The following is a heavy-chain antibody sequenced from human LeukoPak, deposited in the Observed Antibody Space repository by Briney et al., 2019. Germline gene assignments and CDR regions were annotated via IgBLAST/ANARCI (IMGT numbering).Heavy chain of an antibody. J-gene: IGHJ4*02. CDR3: ARGDFFDY. CDR2: ISSGSSYI. Sequence: GGSLRLSCAISGFIFSSYGMHWVRQAPGKGLEWVSSISSGSSYIYYADSLKGRFTISRDNAKNSLYLQMNSLRAEDTAVHYCARGDFFDYWGQGTLVTVSS. V-gene: IGHV3-21*06. CDR1: GFIFSSYG. D-gene: IGHD3-3*01.